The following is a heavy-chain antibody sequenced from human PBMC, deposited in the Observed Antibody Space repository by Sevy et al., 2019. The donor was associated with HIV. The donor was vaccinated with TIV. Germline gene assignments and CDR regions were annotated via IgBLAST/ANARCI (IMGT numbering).Heavy chain of an antibody. V-gene: IGHV4-34*01. J-gene: IGHJ3*02. D-gene: IGHD2-2*01. Sequence: SETLSLTCAVYGGSFSGYYWSWIRQPPGKGLEWFGEINHSGSTNYNPSLKTRVTISVDTSKNQFSLKLSSVTAADTAVYYCARHCSGTSCSHAFDIWGQETMVTVSS. CDR1: GGSFSGYY. CDR2: INHSGST. CDR3: ARHCSGTSCSHAFDI.